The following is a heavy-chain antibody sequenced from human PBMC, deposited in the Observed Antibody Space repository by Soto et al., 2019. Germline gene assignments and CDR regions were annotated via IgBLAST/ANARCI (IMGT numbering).Heavy chain of an antibody. CDR3: ARGMTVVVISEVDYYYGMDV. Sequence: QVQLVQSGAEVKKPGASVKVSCKASGYTFTSYYMHWVRQAPGQGLEWMGIINPSGGSTSYAQKFQGRVTMTRDTSTSTVYMELSSLRSEDTAVYYCARGMTVVVISEVDYYYGMDVWGQGTTVTVSS. CDR2: INPSGGST. CDR1: GYTFTSYY. J-gene: IGHJ6*02. V-gene: IGHV1-46*01. D-gene: IGHD3-22*01.